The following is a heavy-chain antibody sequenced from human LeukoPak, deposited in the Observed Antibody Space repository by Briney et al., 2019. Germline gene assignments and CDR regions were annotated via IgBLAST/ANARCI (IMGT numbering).Heavy chain of an antibody. CDR3: ARGAQWLVPSHFDY. V-gene: IGHV3-7*01. CDR2: INYDGSEK. CDR1: GFIFGTTS. J-gene: IGHJ4*02. Sequence: GGSLRLSCAGSGFIFGTTSMSWVRQTPGKGLEWVASINYDGSEKYYVGSVEGRFTISRDNAKNSLYLQMNSLRAEDTAVYYCARGAQWLVPSHFDYWGQGTLVTASS. D-gene: IGHD6-19*01.